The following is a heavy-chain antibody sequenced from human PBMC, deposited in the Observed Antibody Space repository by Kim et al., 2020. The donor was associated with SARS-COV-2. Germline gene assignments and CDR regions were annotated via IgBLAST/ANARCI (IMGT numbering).Heavy chain of an antibody. J-gene: IGHJ4*02. D-gene: IGHD2-2*01. V-gene: IGHV3-11*05. CDR1: GFTFSDYY. Sequence: GGSLRLSCAASGFTFSDYYMSWIRQAPGKGLEWVSYISSSSSYTNYADSVKGRFTISRDNAKNSLYLQMNSLRAEDTAVYYCARVRTGYCSSTSCYYFDYWGQGTLVTVSS. CDR3: ARVRTGYCSSTSCYYFDY. CDR2: ISSSSSYT.